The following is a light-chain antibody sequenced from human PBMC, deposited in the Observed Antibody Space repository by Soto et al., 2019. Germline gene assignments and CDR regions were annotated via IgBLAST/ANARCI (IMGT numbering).Light chain of an antibody. Sequence: DIQMTQSPSILSPPVGDRVPITFRASQSISSWLAWYQQKPGKAPKLLNYKASSLERGVPSRCSGSGSGTEFTLTISSLQPDDFATYYCQQYNSYWTFGQGTKVDIK. CDR3: QQYNSYWT. CDR2: KAS. CDR1: QSISSW. J-gene: IGKJ1*01. V-gene: IGKV1-5*03.